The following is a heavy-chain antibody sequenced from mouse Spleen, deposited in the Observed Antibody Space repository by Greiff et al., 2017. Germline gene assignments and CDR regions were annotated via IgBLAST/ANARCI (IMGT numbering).Heavy chain of an antibody. Sequence: QVQLQQSGAELARPGASVKLSCKASGYTFTSYGISWVKQRTGQGLEWIGEIYPRSGNTYYNEKFKGKATLTADKSSSTAYMELRSLTSEDSAVYFCARSPYGNYENYFDYWGQGTTLTVSS. CDR2: IYPRSGNT. CDR3: ARSPYGNYENYFDY. J-gene: IGHJ2*01. CDR1: GYTFTSYG. D-gene: IGHD2-1*01. V-gene: IGHV1-81*01.